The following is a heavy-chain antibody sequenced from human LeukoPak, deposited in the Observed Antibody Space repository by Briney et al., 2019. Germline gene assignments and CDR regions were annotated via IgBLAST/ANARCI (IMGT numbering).Heavy chain of an antibody. J-gene: IGHJ4*02. CDR3: ARADWDTAMIDY. V-gene: IGHV3-21*01. D-gene: IGHD5-18*01. CDR2: ISSSSSYI. Sequence: PGGSLRLSCAASGFTFSSYSMNWVRQAPGKRLGWVSSISSSSSYIYYADSVKGRFTISRDNAKNSLYLQMNSLRAEDTAVYYCARADWDTAMIDYWGQGTLVTVSS. CDR1: GFTFSSYS.